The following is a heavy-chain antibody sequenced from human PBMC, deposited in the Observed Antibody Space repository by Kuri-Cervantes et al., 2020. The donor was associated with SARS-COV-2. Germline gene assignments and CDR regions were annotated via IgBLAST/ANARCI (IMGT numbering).Heavy chain of an antibody. V-gene: IGHV4-59*12. CDR1: GGSISSYY. CDR3: ARVRSIYYDFWSGYYFDY. Sequence: SETLSLTCTVSGGSISSYYWSWIRQPPGKGLEWIGYIYYSGSTNNNPYLKSRVTISVDTSKNQFSLKLSTVTAADTAVYYCARVRSIYYDFWSGYYFDYWGQGTLVTVSS. J-gene: IGHJ4*02. CDR2: IYYSGST. D-gene: IGHD3-3*01.